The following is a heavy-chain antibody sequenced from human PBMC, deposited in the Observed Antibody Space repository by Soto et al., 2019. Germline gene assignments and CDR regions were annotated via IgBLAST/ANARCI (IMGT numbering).Heavy chain of an antibody. V-gene: IGHV4-30-4*01. CDR2: IYSTGST. D-gene: IGHD5-12*01. CDR3: ARGSGHGYYFDN. CDR1: GDSISSGDYY. J-gene: IGHJ4*02. Sequence: QVQLQESGPGLVKPSQTLSLTCTVSGDSISSGDYYWSWIRPSPGKGLEWIGYIYSTGSTHYNPSLRRRVSISEDTSETQFSLRLSTVMAADTAVYYCARGSGHGYYFDNWGQGTLVTVSS.